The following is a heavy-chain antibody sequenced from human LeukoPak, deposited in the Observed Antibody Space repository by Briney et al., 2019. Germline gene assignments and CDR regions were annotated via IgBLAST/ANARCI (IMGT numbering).Heavy chain of an antibody. CDR3: ARDANARAWDY. J-gene: IGHJ4*02. V-gene: IGHV4-4*07. CDR2: IYSSGTT. Sequence: PSETLSLTCTVSGDSINTYFWTWIRQPAGKGLEWIGRIYSSGTTNYNPSLKSRLIMSVDTSKNQFSLNLSSVTAADTAVYYCARDANARAWDYWGQGILVTVSS. CDR1: GDSINTYF. D-gene: IGHD1-1*01.